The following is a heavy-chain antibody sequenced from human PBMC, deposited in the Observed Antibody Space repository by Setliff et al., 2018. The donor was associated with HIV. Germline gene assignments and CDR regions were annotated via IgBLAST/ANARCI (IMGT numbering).Heavy chain of an antibody. CDR3: ARLSGGMVPNY. J-gene: IGHJ4*02. CDR1: GGSVTRTPYY. Sequence: SETLSLTCTVSGGSVTRTPYYWGWIRQPPGKGLEWIGSIHHSGTAYDNPSLKSRVTISVDPSKNQILLRLSSVTAADTAVYYCARLSGGMVPNYWGQGTLVTVSS. D-gene: IGHD3-10*01. CDR2: IHHSGTA. V-gene: IGHV4-39*01.